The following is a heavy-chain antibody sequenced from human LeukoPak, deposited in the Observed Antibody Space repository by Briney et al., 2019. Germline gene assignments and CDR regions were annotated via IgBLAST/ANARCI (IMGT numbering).Heavy chain of an antibody. CDR1: GGTFSSYA. D-gene: IGHD4-23*01. J-gene: IGHJ6*03. Sequence: ASVKVSCKASGGTFSSYAISWVRQAPGQGLEWMGAIIPIFGTANYAQKFQGRVTITADESTSTAYMELSSLRSEDTAVYYCARVATVVTGGYYYYMDVWGKGTTVTVSS. V-gene: IGHV1-69*13. CDR3: ARVATVVTGGYYYYMDV. CDR2: IIPIFGTA.